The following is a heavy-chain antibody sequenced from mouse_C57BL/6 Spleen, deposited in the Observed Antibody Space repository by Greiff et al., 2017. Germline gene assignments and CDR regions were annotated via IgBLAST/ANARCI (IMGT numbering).Heavy chain of an antibody. J-gene: IGHJ4*01. V-gene: IGHV1-54*01. CDR1: GYAFTNYL. CDR3: AREEGGNYVAMDY. D-gene: IGHD2-1*01. CDR2: INPGSGGT. Sequence: VQLQQSGAELVRPGTSVKVSCKASGYAFTNYLIEWVKQRPGQGLEWIGVINPGSGGTNYNEKFKGKATLTADKSSSTAYMQLSSLTSEDSAVYFCAREEGGNYVAMDYWGQGTSLTVSS.